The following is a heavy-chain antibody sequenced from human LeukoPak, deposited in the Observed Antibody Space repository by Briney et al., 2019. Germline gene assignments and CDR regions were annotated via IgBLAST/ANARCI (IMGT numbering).Heavy chain of an antibody. J-gene: IGHJ6*03. Sequence: GGSLRLSCAASGFTFSSYTMNWVRQAPGKGLQWVSSITRSSRYIYYADSLKGRFTIPRDNAKNSLYLQMNSLRAEDTAVYYCARERSTPRILPSETYYYYYYMDVWGKGTTVTVSS. V-gene: IGHV3-21*04. CDR1: GFTFSSYT. CDR2: ITRSSRYI. CDR3: ARERSTPRILPSETYYYYYYMDV. D-gene: IGHD2-15*01.